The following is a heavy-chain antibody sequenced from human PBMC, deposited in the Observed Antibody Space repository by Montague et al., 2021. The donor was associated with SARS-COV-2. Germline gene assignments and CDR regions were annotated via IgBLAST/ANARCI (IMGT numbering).Heavy chain of an antibody. V-gene: IGHV4-59*08. CDR1: GGSISSYY. CDR2: IYYGGST. Sequence: SETLSLTCTVSGGSISSYYWCWTRQPPGKGLEWIGYIYYGGSTHYSSSFKGRVIISVDTSNNHFSLRLTSVTAADTAVYYCASLRRPVGYSYWFGSWGQGTLVTVSS. D-gene: IGHD5-24*01. J-gene: IGHJ1*01. CDR3: ASLRRPVGYSYWFGS.